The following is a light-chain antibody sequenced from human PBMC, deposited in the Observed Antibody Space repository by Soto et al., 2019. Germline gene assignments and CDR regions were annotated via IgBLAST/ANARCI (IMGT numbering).Light chain of an antibody. Sequence: QSVLTQPASVSGSPGQSITITCSGASSDNGGHNFVAWYQQQPGKVPKLILYNVSDRPSGVSNRFSGSESGNTASLTISGLQPADEADYYCASYTGSSVLFGGGTKLTVL. CDR2: NVS. CDR1: SSDNGGHNF. CDR3: ASYTGSSVL. J-gene: IGLJ2*01. V-gene: IGLV2-14*03.